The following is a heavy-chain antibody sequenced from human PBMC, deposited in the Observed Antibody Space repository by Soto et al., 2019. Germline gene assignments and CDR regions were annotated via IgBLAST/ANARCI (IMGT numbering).Heavy chain of an antibody. CDR2: INPNSGGT. CDR1: GYTFTGYY. J-gene: IGHJ4*02. Sequence: ASVKVSCKASGYTFTGYYMHWVRQAPGQGLEWMGWINPNSGGTNYAQKFQGWVTMTRDTSISTAYMELSRLRSDDTAVYYCARGGHRGYSGYELLDYWGQGTRVTVAS. D-gene: IGHD5-12*01. V-gene: IGHV1-2*04. CDR3: ARGGHRGYSGYELLDY.